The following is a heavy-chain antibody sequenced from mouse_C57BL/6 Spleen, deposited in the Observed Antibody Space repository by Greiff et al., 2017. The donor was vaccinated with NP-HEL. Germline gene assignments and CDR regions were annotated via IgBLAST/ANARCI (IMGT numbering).Heavy chain of an antibody. D-gene: IGHD1-1*01. CDR1: GYTFTSYD. J-gene: IGHJ1*03. CDR2: IYPRDGST. V-gene: IGHV1-85*01. Sequence: VQVVESGPELVKPGASVKLSCKASGYTFTSYDINWVKQRPGQGLEWIGWIYPRDGSTKYNEKFKGKATLTVDTSSSTAYMELHSLTSEDSAVYFCARPYYYGSSSYWYFDVWGTGTTVTVSS. CDR3: ARPYYYGSSSYWYFDV.